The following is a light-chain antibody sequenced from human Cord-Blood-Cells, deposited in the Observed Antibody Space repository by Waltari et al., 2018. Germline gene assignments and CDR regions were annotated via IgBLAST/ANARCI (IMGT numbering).Light chain of an antibody. J-gene: IGLJ3*02. CDR3: SSYTSSSTWV. CDR2: DVS. CDR1: SSDVGGYNY. Sequence: QSALTQPASVSGSPGQSITISCTGTSSDVGGYNYVSCYQQHPGKAPKLMIYDVSIRPSGVSNRFTGSKSGNTASLTFSGLQAEDEADYYCSSYTSSSTWVFGGGTKLTVL. V-gene: IGLV2-14*03.